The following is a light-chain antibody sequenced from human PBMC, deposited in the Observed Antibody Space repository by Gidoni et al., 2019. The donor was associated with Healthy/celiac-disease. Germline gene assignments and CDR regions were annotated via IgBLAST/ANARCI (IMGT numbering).Light chain of an antibody. V-gene: IGKV3-11*01. Sequence: IVLTQSPATLSLSPGERATLSCRASQSVSSYLAWYQQKPSQAPRLLIYDASNRATGIPARFSGSGSGTDFTLTISSLEPEDFAVYYCQQRSNWPGFTFXPXTKVDIK. J-gene: IGKJ3*01. CDR3: QQRSNWPGFT. CDR1: QSVSSY. CDR2: DAS.